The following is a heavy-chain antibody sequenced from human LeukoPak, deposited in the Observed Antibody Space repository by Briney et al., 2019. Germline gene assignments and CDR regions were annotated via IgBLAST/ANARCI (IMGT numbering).Heavy chain of an antibody. CDR2: INTDGSST. D-gene: IGHD1-26*01. V-gene: IGHV3-74*01. CDR1: GFTLSGYW. Sequence: PGGSLRLSCAASGFTLSGYWMHWVRPAPGKGLVWVSRINTDGSSTGYADSVKGRFTISRDNARNTLNLQMNSLRAEDTAVYYCARGGHYFDYWGQGSLVTVSS. J-gene: IGHJ4*02. CDR3: ARGGHYFDY.